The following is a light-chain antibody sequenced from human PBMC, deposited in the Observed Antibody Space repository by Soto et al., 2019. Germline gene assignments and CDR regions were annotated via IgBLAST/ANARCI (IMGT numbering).Light chain of an antibody. J-gene: IGKJ5*01. CDR3: MQGLQTPTST. CDR2: LGS. CDR1: QSLLHRNGYNY. V-gene: IGKV2-28*01. Sequence: DVVLTQSPLSLPVTPGEPASISCRSSQSLLHRNGYNYLDWYLQKPGQSPKLLIYLGSNRASGVPDRFSGSGSGTDFTLKISRVEAEDVGVYYCMQGLQTPTSTFGQGTRLEIK.